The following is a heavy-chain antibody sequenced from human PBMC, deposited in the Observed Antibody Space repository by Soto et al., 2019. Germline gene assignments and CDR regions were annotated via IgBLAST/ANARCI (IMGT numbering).Heavy chain of an antibody. D-gene: IGHD2-21*01. J-gene: IGHJ1*01. CDR3: AKLLRDLGGDSE. Sequence: EVQLLESGGGLVQPGGSLRLSCAASGFTFSSYPMSWVRQAPGKGLEWISTISGSGSGGRTYYAASVKGRFTISRDNSRSTLYLQMSRLRAEDTAVYYCAKLLRDLGGDSEWGQGTLVTVSS. CDR2: ISGSGSGGRT. CDR1: GFTFSSYP. V-gene: IGHV3-23*01.